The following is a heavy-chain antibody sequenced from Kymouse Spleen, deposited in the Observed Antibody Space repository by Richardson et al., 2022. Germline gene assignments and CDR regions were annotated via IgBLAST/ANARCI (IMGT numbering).Heavy chain of an antibody. V-gene: IGHV4-39*01. J-gene: IGHJ6*02. CDR3: ARQNWRFPQYYYYGMDV. Sequence: QLQLQESGPGLVKPSETLSLTCTVSGGSISSSSYYWGWIRQPPGKGLEWIGSIYYSGSTYYNPSLKSRVTISVDTSKNQFSLKLSSVTAADTAVYYCARQNWRFPQYYYYGMDVWGQGTTVTVSS. CDR1: GGSISSSSYY. CDR2: IYYSGST. D-gene: IGHD1-1*01,IGHD1-20*01,IGHD1-7*01.